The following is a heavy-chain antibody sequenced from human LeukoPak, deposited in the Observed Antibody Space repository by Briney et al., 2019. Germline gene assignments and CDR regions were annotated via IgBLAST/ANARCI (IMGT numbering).Heavy chain of an antibody. Sequence: GGSLRLSCAVSGLTFSSYGMHWVRQAPGKGLEWVAFIWYDGSNKDYIDSVKGRFTISRDNSKNTLYLQMNSLRAEDTAVYYCAKDQYGEAFDIWGPGTMVTVSS. V-gene: IGHV3-30*02. CDR2: IWYDGSNK. J-gene: IGHJ3*02. D-gene: IGHD4-17*01. CDR1: GLTFSSYG. CDR3: AKDQYGEAFDI.